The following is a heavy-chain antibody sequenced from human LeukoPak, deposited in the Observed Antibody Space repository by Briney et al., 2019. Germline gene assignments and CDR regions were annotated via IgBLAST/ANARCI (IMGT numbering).Heavy chain of an antibody. CDR2: IYGNGGGA. V-gene: IGHV3-23*01. Sequence: GGSLRLSCAASGFSFSTYEMNWVRQAPGKGLEWVSAIYGNGGGASYTDSVKGRFSISRDNSKSTLYLQMNSLRPEDTALYYCAKLGVRSSAGEDYWGQGTRVTVSS. CDR1: GFSFSTYE. J-gene: IGHJ4*02. CDR3: AKLGVRSSAGEDY. D-gene: IGHD3-10*01.